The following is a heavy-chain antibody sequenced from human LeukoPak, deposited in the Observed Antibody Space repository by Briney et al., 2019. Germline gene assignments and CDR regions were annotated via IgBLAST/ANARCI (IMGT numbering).Heavy chain of an antibody. D-gene: IGHD1-26*01. V-gene: IGHV4-4*01. CDR1: GGSISGTNW. J-gene: IGHJ4*02. CDR2: ISLAGQT. CDR3: SRESGPFCPFGY. Sequence: AGALSLTCGVSGGSISGTNWWSSVRQPPGHGLEWIGEISLAGQTNYNPSLNGRVTMSIDKSSNQLSLHLTSVTAADTATYFCSRESGPFCPFGYWGQGTLVIVSS.